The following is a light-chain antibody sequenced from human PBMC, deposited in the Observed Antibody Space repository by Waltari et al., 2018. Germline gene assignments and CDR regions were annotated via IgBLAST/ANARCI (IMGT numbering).Light chain of an antibody. V-gene: IGLV2-14*03. Sequence: QSALTQPAPVPGPPGQSTPTPSTGTSSDVGTYDNVSWYQQHQGKAPNLLIYDVTKRPSGIANRFSGSKSGNTASPAISGLQAEDEADYYCSSYTTSSTVYVFGTGTKVTVL. CDR1: SSDVGTYDN. CDR2: DVT. J-gene: IGLJ1*01. CDR3: SSYTTSSTVYV.